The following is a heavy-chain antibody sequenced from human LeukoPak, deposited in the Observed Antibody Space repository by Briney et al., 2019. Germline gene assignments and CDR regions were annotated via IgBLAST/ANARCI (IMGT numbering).Heavy chain of an antibody. CDR2: ISGTGTTI. J-gene: IGHJ4*02. CDR3: AVQITMIVVVPYFDY. CDR1: GLTFSDYY. D-gene: IGHD3-22*01. Sequence: AGGSLRHSCAASGLTFSDYYMTWIRQAPGKGLEWVSSISGTGTTIYSADSVRGRFTVSRDNARNSLFLHMNSLRAEDTAVYYCAVQITMIVVVPYFDYWGQGTLVTVSS. V-gene: IGHV3-11*04.